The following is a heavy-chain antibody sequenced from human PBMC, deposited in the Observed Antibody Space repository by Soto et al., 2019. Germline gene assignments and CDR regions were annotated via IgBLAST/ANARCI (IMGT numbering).Heavy chain of an antibody. CDR3: ARGCGYDSFDY. D-gene: IGHD5-12*01. V-gene: IGHV4-30-2*06. J-gene: IGHJ4*02. Sequence: QLQLQESGSGLVKTSETLSLTCTVSGASISYGGFSWSWIRQSPGKGLEWIGYISHLESTYYHPSFKSRLTMSIDRIRNQFSLKLSSVTAADMAVYYCARGCGYDSFDYWGQGVLVTVSS. CDR2: ISHLEST. CDR1: GASISYGGFS.